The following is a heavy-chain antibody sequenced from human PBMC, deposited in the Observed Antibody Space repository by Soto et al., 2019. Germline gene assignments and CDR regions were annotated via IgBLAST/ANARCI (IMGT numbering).Heavy chain of an antibody. Sequence: SETLSLTCTVSGGTISSSSYYWGWIRQPPGKGLEWIGSIYYSGSTYYNPSLKSRVTISVDTSKNQFSLKLSSVTAADTAVYYCASQWLPPMMGTDYWGQGTLVTVSS. CDR1: GGTISSSSYY. CDR3: ASQWLPPMMGTDY. V-gene: IGHV4-39*01. D-gene: IGHD5-12*01. CDR2: IYYSGST. J-gene: IGHJ4*02.